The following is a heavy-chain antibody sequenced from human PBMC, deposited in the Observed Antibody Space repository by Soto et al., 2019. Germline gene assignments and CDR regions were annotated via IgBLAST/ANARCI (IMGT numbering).Heavy chain of an antibody. V-gene: IGHV3-30-3*01. D-gene: IGHD3-22*01. CDR3: ARDAPNYYDSSGYYYPTLVY. CDR1: GFTFSSYA. Sequence: GGSLRLSCAASGFTFSSYAMHWVRQAPGKGLEWVAVISYDGSNKYYADSVKGRFTISRDNSKNTLYLQMNSLRAEDTAVYYCARDAPNYYDSSGYYYPTLVYWGQGTLVTVSS. J-gene: IGHJ4*02. CDR2: ISYDGSNK.